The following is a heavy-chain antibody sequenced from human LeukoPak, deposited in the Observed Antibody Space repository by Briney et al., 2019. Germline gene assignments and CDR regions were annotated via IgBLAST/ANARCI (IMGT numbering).Heavy chain of an antibody. J-gene: IGHJ6*02. CDR1: GFTFSSYA. Sequence: PGGSLRLSCAASGFTFSSYAMRWVRQAPGKGLEYVSAISSSGGSTYYANSVKGRFTISRDNSKNTLYLQMGSLRAQDMAVYYCARADGYCSGGSCYYYYGMDVWGQGTTVTVSS. CDR2: ISSSGGST. D-gene: IGHD2-15*01. CDR3: ARADGYCSGGSCYYYYGMDV. V-gene: IGHV3-64*01.